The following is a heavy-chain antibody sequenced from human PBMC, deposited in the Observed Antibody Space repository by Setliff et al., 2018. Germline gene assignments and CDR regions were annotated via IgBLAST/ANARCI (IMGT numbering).Heavy chain of an antibody. CDR2: IIPIFGTA. D-gene: IGHD4-17*01. CDR1: GGTFSSYA. J-gene: IGHJ4*02. V-gene: IGHV1-69*05. Sequence: ASVKVSCKASGGTFSSYAISWVRQAPGQGLEWMGGIIPIFGTANYAQKFQGRVTITTDESTSTAYMELSSLRSEDTAVYYCARARFTVTTWGALDYWGQGTLVTVSS. CDR3: ARARFTVTTWGALDY.